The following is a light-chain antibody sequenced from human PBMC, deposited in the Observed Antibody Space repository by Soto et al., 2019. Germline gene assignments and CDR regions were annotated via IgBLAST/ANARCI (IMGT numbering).Light chain of an antibody. CDR1: SSDVGAYDY. CDR3: SSFTRSSTLV. J-gene: IGLJ2*01. CDR2: EVS. V-gene: IGLV2-14*01. Sequence: QSVLTQPASVSGSPGQSTTISCTGSSSDVGAYDYVSWYQHHPGKAPKLLIYEVSYRPSGASIRFSGSKSGNTASLTISGLQAEDEAAYYCSSFTRSSTLVFGGGTKVTVL.